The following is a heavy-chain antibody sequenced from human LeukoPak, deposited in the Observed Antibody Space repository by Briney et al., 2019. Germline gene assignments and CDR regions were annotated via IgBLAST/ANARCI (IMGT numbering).Heavy chain of an antibody. J-gene: IGHJ4*02. CDR1: GFTFDDYA. V-gene: IGHV3-9*01. D-gene: IGHD3-10*01. CDR2: ISWNSGSM. CDR3: AKDRGYYGSGDY. Sequence: PGGSLRLSCAASGFTFDDYAMHWVRQAPGKGLEWVSGISWNSGSMDYADSVKGRFTISRDNSKHTQYPQMNSLRAEDTAVYYCAKDRGYYGSGDYWGQGTLVTVSS.